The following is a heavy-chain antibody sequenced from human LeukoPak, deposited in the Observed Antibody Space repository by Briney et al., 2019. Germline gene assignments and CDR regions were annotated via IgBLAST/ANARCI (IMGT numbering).Heavy chain of an antibody. CDR1: GFTFSSYG. V-gene: IGHV3-30*02. CDR3: AKVGELHYYYMDV. Sequence: GGSLRLSCAASGFTFSSYGMHWVRQAPGKGLEWVAFIRYDGSNKYYADSVKGRFTISRDNSKNTLYLQMNSLRAEDTAVYYCAKVGELHYYYMDVWGKGTTVTISS. J-gene: IGHJ6*03. CDR2: IRYDGSNK. D-gene: IGHD3-10*01.